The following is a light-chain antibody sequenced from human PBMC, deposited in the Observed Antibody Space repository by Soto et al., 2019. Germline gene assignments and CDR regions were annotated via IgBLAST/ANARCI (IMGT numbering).Light chain of an antibody. J-gene: IGKJ1*01. CDR2: GAS. CDR3: QQYGSSPWT. CDR1: QSVSSSY. Sequence: ELTQEEGSLSRSQGERASLSCRASQSVSSSYLAWYQQKPGQAPRLLIYGASSRATGIPDRFSGSGSGTDFTLTISRLEPEDFAVYYCQQYGSSPWTFGQGTKVDI. V-gene: IGKV3-20*01.